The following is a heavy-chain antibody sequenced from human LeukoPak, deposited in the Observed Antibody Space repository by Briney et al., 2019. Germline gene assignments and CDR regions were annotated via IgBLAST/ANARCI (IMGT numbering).Heavy chain of an antibody. V-gene: IGHV3-30-3*01. J-gene: IGHJ6*02. CDR3: AREGLSAVEPPGLWDYYYGMDV. D-gene: IGHD3-16*02. CDR2: ISYDGSNK. CDR1: GFTFSSYA. Sequence: GGSLRLSCAASGFTFSSYAMHWVCQAPGKGLEWVAVISYDGSNKYYADSVKGRFTISRDNSKNTLYLQMNSLRAEDTAVYYCAREGLSAVEPPGLWDYYYGMDVWGQGTTVTVSS.